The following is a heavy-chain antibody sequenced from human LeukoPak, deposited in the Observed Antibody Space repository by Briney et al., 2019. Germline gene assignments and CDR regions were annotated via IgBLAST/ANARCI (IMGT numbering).Heavy chain of an antibody. CDR3: ARDRGDYYGSGYFDY. D-gene: IGHD3-10*01. J-gene: IGHJ4*02. CDR1: GYTFTSYA. Sequence: ASVKVSCKASGYTFTSYAMHWVRQAPGQRLEWMGWINVGNGNTKYSQKFQGRVTITMDTSSSTAYMELSSLRSEDTAVYYCARDRGDYYGSGYFDYWGQGTLVTVSS. CDR2: INVGNGNT. V-gene: IGHV1-3*01.